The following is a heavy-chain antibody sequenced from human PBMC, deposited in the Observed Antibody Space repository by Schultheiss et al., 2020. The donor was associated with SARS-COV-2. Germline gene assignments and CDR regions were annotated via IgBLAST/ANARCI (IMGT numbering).Heavy chain of an antibody. CDR1: GGSISSYY. CDR2: IYYSGST. CDR3: ARDLFTYCGGDCYPDY. V-gene: IGHV4-59*12. J-gene: IGHJ4*02. Sequence: SETLSLTCTVSGGSISSYYWSWIRQPPGKGLEWIGYIYYSGSTYYNPSLKSRVTISVDTSKNQFSLKLSSVTAADTAVYYCARDLFTYCGGDCYPDYWGQGTLVTVSS. D-gene: IGHD2-21*01.